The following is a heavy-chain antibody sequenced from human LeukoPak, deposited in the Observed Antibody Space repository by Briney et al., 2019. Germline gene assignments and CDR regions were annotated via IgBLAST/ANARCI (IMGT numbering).Heavy chain of an antibody. CDR2: ISSSSNYI. CDR1: GFTFSSYW. V-gene: IGHV3-21*01. D-gene: IGHD3-22*01. Sequence: PGGSLRLSCAASGFTFSSYWMHWVRQAPGKGLEWVSSISSSSNYIYYADSVKGRFTISRDNAKNSLYLQMNSLRAEDTAVYYCARVSGYSDSSGYYYYFDHWGQGTLVTVSS. CDR3: ARVSGYSDSSGYYYYFDH. J-gene: IGHJ4*02.